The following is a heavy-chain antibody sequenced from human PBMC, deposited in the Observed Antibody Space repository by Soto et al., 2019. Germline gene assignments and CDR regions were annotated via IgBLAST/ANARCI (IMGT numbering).Heavy chain of an antibody. V-gene: IGHV3-33*06. D-gene: IGHD3-22*01. CDR1: GFTFSSYG. CDR2: IWYDGSNK. Sequence: GGSLRLSCAASGFTFSSYGMHWVRQAPGKGLEWVAVIWYDGSNKYYADSVKGRLTISRDNSKNTLYLQMNSLRAEDTAVYYCAKGQYYYDSSGKPEYWGQGTLVTVSS. CDR3: AKGQYYYDSSGKPEY. J-gene: IGHJ4*02.